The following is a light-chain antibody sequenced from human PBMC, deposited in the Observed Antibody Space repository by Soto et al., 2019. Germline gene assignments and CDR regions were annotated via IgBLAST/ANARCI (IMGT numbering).Light chain of an antibody. V-gene: IGKV1-8*01. CDR2: AAS. CDR3: QRYYSYPPT. J-gene: IGKJ2*01. Sequence: AIRMTQSPSSFSASTGDRVTITCRASQGISSYFAWYQQKPGKAPKLLIYAASTLQSGVPSMFSGSGSGTDFPLTISCLQAEDFATYYQQRYYSYPPTFGQGTKLEIK. CDR1: QGISSY.